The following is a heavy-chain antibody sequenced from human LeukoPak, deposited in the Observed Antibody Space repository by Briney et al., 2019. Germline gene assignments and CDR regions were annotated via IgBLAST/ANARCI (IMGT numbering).Heavy chain of an antibody. J-gene: IGHJ6*02. CDR1: GATFSSYA. V-gene: IGHV1-69*04. D-gene: IGHD3-3*01. CDR2: IIPIFGIA. CDR3: ARGTTSEIFGVVLSYYYYGMDV. Sequence: SVKVSFTASGATFSSYAISWVRQAPGQGLEWMGRIIPIFGIANYAQKFQGRVTITADKSTSTAYMELSSLRSEDTAVYYCARGTTSEIFGVVLSYYYYGMDVWGQGTTVTVSS.